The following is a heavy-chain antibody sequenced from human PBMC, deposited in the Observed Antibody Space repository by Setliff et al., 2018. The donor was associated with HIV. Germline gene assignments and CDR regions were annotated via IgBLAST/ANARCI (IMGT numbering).Heavy chain of an antibody. CDR3: TRAEYSYGYDRWDWYFDL. D-gene: IGHD5-18*01. CDR1: GYTFTSYA. J-gene: IGHJ2*01. Sequence: GASVKVSCKASGYTFTSYAMHWVRQAPGQRLEWMGWINSVNGNTKYSQKFQGRVTITRDTSASTANMELSSLRSEDTAVYYCTRAEYSYGYDRWDWYFDLWGRGTLVTVSS. CDR2: INSVNGNT. V-gene: IGHV1-3*01.